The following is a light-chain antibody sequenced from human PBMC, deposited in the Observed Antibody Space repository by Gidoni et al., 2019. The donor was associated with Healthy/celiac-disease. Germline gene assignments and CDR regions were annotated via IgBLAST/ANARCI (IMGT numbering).Light chain of an antibody. Sequence: EIVMPQSPATLSVSPGERATLSCRASQSVSSNLAWYQQKPGQAPRLLIYVASTRATGIPARFSGSGSGTEFTLTISILQSEDFAVYYCQQYNNWPPLYTFGQGTKLEIK. CDR2: VAS. V-gene: IGKV3-15*01. CDR3: QQYNNWPPLYT. CDR1: QSVSSN. J-gene: IGKJ2*01.